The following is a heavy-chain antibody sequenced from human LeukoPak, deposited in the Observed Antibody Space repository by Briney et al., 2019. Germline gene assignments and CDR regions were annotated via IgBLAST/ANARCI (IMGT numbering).Heavy chain of an antibody. J-gene: IGHJ4*02. CDR1: GFTFSSYS. V-gene: IGHV3-48*02. Sequence: GGSLRLSCAASGFTFSSYSMNWVRQAPGKGLEWVSYISSSGSTIYYADSVKGRFTIYRDNAKNSLYLQMSSLRDEDTAVYSCARSIVATHFDYWGQGTLVTVSS. CDR3: ARSIVATHFDY. CDR2: ISSSGSTI. D-gene: IGHD5-12*01.